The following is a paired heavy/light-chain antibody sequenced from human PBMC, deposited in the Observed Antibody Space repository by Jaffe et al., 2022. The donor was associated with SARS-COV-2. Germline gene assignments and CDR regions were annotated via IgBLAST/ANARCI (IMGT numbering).Light chain of an antibody. CDR3: QSFDSRLSGLGV. V-gene: IGLV1-40*01. CDR1: SSDIGAGYD. CDR2: DNN. Sequence: QSVLTQPPSVSGAPGQRVTISCTGSSSDIGAGYDVHWYQQFPGTAPKLLIYDNNNRPSGVPDRFSGTKSGTSASLAISRLQAEDEAEYYCQSFDSRLSGLGVFGGGTKLTVL. J-gene: IGLJ3*02.
Heavy chain of an antibody. J-gene: IGHJ4*02. CDR3: ARLKYSNAAFDS. D-gene: IGHD6-6*01. CDR1: AYTFTSCW. CDR2: IYPGDSET. V-gene: IGHV5-51*01. Sequence: EVQLVQSGAEVKYPGESLKISCQGSAYTFTSCWIAWVRQMPGRGLEWMGIIYPGDSETRYSPSFQGQVTISADKSIRTAYLQWSSLKVSDTAIYYCARLKYSNAAFDSWGQGTLITVSS.